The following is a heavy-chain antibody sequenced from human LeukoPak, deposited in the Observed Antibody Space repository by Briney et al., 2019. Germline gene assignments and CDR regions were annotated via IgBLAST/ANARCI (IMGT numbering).Heavy chain of an antibody. CDR2: INYSGDT. Sequence: SETLSLTCTVSGGSITSHYWTWIRQSPGKGLEYIAYINYSGDTNYNPSLRSRVTISVDTSKNQFSLKLSSVSAADTAVYYCARDKRAAVLTDDAFDIWGQGTMVTVSS. CDR3: ARDKRAAVLTDDAFDI. J-gene: IGHJ3*02. CDR1: GGSITSHY. V-gene: IGHV4-59*11. D-gene: IGHD3-9*01.